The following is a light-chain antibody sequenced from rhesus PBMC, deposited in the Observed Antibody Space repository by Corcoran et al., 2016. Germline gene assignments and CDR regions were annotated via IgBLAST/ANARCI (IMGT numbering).Light chain of an antibody. CDR1: QGISNW. CDR2: RTS. J-gene: IGKJ1*01. Sequence: DIQMTQSPSSLSASVGDRVTITCRASQGISNWLAWYQQKPGKAPKLLIYRTSNLETGVPSRFSGSGSGTDFTLTFSSLQPEDIATYYGPQHDSSPWTFGQGTKVEIK. V-gene: IGKV1-69*01. CDR3: PQHDSSPWT.